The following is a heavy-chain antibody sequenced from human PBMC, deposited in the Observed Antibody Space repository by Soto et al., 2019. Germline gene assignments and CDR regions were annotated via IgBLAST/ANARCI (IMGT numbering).Heavy chain of an antibody. CDR1: GGTFSSYT. J-gene: IGHJ3*02. D-gene: IGHD3-9*01. Sequence: QVQLVQSGAEVKKPGSSVKVSCKASGGTFSSYTISWVRQAPGQGLEWMGRIIPILGIANYAQKFQGRVTVTADKSTSTAYMELSSLRSEDTAVYYCARDRNPYYDILTGDQKNDAFYIWGQGTMVTVSS. CDR2: IIPILGIA. CDR3: ARDRNPYYDILTGDQKNDAFYI. V-gene: IGHV1-69*08.